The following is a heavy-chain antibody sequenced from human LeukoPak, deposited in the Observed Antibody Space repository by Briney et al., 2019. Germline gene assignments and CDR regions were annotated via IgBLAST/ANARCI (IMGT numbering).Heavy chain of an antibody. V-gene: IGHV5-51*01. D-gene: IGHD3-10*01. CDR1: GYSLTSYW. CDR2: IYPGDSDT. CDR3: ATSPTTYYYGSGPRGYFDY. Sequence: GESLKISCKGSGYSLTSYWIGWVRQMPGKGLEWMGIIYPGDSDTRYSPSFQGQVTISADKSISTAYLQWSSLKASDTAMYYCATSPTTYYYGSGPRGYFDYWGQGTLVTVSS. J-gene: IGHJ4*02.